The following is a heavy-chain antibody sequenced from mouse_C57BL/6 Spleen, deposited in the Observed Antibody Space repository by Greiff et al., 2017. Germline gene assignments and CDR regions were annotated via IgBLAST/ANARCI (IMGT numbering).Heavy chain of an antibody. CDR1: GFNIKDYY. CDR2: IDTEDGET. J-gene: IGHJ2*01. Sequence: EVQVVESGAELVKPGASVKLSCTASGFNIKDYYMPWVKQRTEQGLEWIGRIDTEDGETKSAPKFQGKAHITADTSSNTAYLQLSSLTSEDTAVYYCAREYYGSDYFDYWGQGTTLTVSS. D-gene: IGHD1-1*01. CDR3: AREYYGSDYFDY. V-gene: IGHV14-2*01.